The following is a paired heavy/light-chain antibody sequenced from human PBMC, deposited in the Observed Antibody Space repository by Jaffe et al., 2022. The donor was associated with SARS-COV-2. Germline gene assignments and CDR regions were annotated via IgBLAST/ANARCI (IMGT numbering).Heavy chain of an antibody. CDR3: ARQEWLSEAPDY. CDR1: GYSFSSYW. Sequence: EVQLVQSGAEVKKPGESLKVSCKGSGYSFSSYWIAWVRQKPGKGLEWMGIIHPDDSDTRYSPSFQGQVTILADKSISAAYLQWTSLKASDTAMYYCARQEWLSEAPDYWGQGTLVTVSS. D-gene: IGHD6-19*01. CDR2: IHPDDSDT. V-gene: IGHV5-51*01. J-gene: IGHJ4*02.
Light chain of an antibody. CDR2: AAS. CDR1: QDITNY. Sequence: DIQMTQSPSSLSASVGDRVTITCRASQDITNYLAWFQQKPGKAPKSLIYAASTLRSGVPSKFSGRGSGTDFTLTISSLQPEDFATYYCQQYNSYPRTFGQGTKVEIK. J-gene: IGKJ1*01. CDR3: QQYNSYPRT. V-gene: IGKV1-16*02.